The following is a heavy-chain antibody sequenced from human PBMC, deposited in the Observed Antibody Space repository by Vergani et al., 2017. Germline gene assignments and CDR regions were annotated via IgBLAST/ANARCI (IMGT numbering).Heavy chain of an antibody. D-gene: IGHD6-19*01. CDR2: IKQDGSEK. Sequence: EVQVVESGGGLVQPGGSLRLSCAASGFTFSSYWMSWVRQAPGKGLEWVANIKQDGSEKYYVDSVKGRFTISRDNAKKSLYLQRNSLRAEDTAVYYCARVRSGIAVAGSMYYLDYWGQGTLVTVSS. CDR3: ARVRSGIAVAGSMYYLDY. V-gene: IGHV3-7*01. CDR1: GFTFSSYW. J-gene: IGHJ4*02.